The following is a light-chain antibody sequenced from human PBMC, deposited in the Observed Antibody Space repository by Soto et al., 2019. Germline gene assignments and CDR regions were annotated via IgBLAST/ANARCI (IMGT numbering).Light chain of an antibody. CDR2: DTS. J-gene: IGKJ5*01. CDR1: PSLTNSF. CDR3: QQYGTSEII. Sequence: EIVLTQSPGTLSLSPGEIATLSCRASPSLTNSFIAWYQQKPGQAPRLLIYDTSSRATGIPDRFSGSGSGTDFTLTISRLEPEDFAVFFCQQYGTSEIIFGQGTRLEIK. V-gene: IGKV3-20*01.